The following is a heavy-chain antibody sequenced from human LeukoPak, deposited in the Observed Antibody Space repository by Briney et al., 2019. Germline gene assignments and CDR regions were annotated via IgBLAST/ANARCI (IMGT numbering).Heavy chain of an antibody. CDR3: ATDLTTRRYHVDIN. V-gene: IGHV1-2*02. CDR1: GKPLPGTF. CDR2: INPNSGGT. D-gene: IGHD4/OR15-4a*01. J-gene: IGHJ4*02. Sequence: GASVKVSCKAPGKPLPGTFLHWGRQAPGQGLDWWDWINPNSGGTNYAQKFQGRVTMTRDTSISTAYMELSSLRSEDTAVYYCATDLTTRRYHVDINWGQGTLVTVSS.